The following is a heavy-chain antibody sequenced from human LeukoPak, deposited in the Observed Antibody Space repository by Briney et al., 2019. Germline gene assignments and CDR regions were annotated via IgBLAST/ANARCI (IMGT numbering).Heavy chain of an antibody. D-gene: IGHD6-13*01. V-gene: IGHV3-74*01. CDR1: GFTFSSYW. CDR3: AKDRGKAAAGWLDP. CDR2: INSDGSST. J-gene: IGHJ5*02. Sequence: GGSLRLSCAASGFTFSSYWMHWVRQAPGKGLVWVSRINSDGSSTSYADSVKGRFTISRDNSYNTLYLQMNTLRAEDTAIYYCAKDRGKAAAGWLDPWGQGTLVTVSS.